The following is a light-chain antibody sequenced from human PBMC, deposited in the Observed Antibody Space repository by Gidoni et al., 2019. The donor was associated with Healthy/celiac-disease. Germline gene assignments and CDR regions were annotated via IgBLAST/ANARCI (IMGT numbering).Light chain of an antibody. V-gene: IGKV3-11*01. Sequence: EILLTHSPATLSLSPGKRATLSCRASQRVSTYLDWYQQKPGQAHRLLIYDAYNRATGIPARFSGSGSGTEFTLTISSLEREDFAVYYCQHRSNWPPWTFGQGTKVEIK. CDR1: QRVSTY. J-gene: IGKJ1*01. CDR2: DAY. CDR3: QHRSNWPPWT.